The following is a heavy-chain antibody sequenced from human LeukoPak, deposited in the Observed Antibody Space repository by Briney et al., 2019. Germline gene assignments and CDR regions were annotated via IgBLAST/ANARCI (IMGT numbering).Heavy chain of an antibody. J-gene: IGHJ4*02. D-gene: IGHD2/OR15-2a*01. V-gene: IGHV3-48*03. Sequence: GGSLRLSCAASGFIFSDYKMHWVRQAPGKGLEWIAYISGSGATMYYADSVRGRFSVSRDNAKNSVFLQMNSLGAEDTAIYYCAREVPKKYYFVYWGQGTLITVSS. CDR2: ISGSGATM. CDR3: AREVPKKYYFVY. CDR1: GFIFSDYK.